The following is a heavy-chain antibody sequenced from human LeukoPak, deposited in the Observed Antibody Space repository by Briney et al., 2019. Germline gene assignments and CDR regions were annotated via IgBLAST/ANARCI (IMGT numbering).Heavy chain of an antibody. D-gene: IGHD6-13*01. CDR2: IHHGGRT. Sequence: PSETLSLTCAVYDGSVSGYYWSWIRQPPGKGLEWIGEIHHGGRTKYHPALKSRVTISADTPNNNFSLKLSSMTAADTAVYFCARGIAAAYLNWGQGTLVTVSS. CDR3: ARGIAAAYLN. CDR1: DGSVSGYY. J-gene: IGHJ4*02. V-gene: IGHV4-34*01.